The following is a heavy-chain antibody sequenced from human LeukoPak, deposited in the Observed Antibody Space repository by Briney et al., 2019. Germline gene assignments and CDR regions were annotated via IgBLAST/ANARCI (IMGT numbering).Heavy chain of an antibody. Sequence: SVKVSCKAFGGTFSSYTISWVRQAPGQGLEWMGRIIPILGIANYAQKFQGRVTITADKSTSTAYMELSSLRSEDTAVYYCAIHCSTSCYSPNWFDPLGQGTLVTVSS. CDR2: IIPILGIA. V-gene: IGHV1-69*02. CDR1: GGTFSSYT. J-gene: IGHJ5*02. CDR3: AIHCSTSCYSPNWFDP. D-gene: IGHD2-2*01.